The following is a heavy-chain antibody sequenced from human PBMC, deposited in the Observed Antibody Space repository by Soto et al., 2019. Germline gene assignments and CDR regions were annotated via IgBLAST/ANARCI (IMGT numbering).Heavy chain of an antibody. CDR3: VRTSLVVAAATREDY. Sequence: EVQLVESGGGLVQPGGSLRLSCAASGSTFSSYWMHWVRQAPGKGLVWVSRMNSVGSSTSYADSVKGRSTISRDNAKNTLYLQMNRLRAEDTAVYYCVRTSLVVAAATREDYWGQGTLVTVSS. CDR2: MNSVGSST. V-gene: IGHV3-74*01. D-gene: IGHD2-15*01. J-gene: IGHJ4*02. CDR1: GSTFSSYW.